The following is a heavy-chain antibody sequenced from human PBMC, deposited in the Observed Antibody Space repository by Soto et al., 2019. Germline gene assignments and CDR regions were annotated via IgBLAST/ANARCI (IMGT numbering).Heavy chain of an antibody. V-gene: IGHV3-33*01. Sequence: QVQLVESGGGVVQPGRSLILSCAASGSSFSSYGMHWVRRAPGKGLEWVAVIWYDGKKKYYADSVKGRFTISRDNSKNTLYLQMNSLRVEDTAVYYCARSGATGLFYLDYWGQGTLVTVSS. CDR2: IWYDGKKK. CDR3: ARSGATGLFYLDY. J-gene: IGHJ4*02. CDR1: GSSFSSYG. D-gene: IGHD1-26*01.